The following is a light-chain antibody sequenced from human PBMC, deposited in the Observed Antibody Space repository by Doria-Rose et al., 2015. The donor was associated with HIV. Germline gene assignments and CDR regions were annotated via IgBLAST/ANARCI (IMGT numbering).Light chain of an antibody. Sequence: TQSPGTLSLSPGERATLSCRASQSFSSTYLAWYQQKPGQAPSLLIYDGSTRATGIPDRFSASGSGTDFTLTINNLEPEDFALYYCHQYGTSWTFGQGTRVEI. CDR1: QSFSSTY. J-gene: IGKJ1*01. CDR2: DGS. V-gene: IGKV3-20*01. CDR3: HQYGTSWT.